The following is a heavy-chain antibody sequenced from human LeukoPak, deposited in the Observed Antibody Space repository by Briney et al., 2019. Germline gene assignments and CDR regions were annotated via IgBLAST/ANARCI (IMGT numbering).Heavy chain of an antibody. D-gene: IGHD6-13*01. CDR2: ISRSGGST. V-gene: IGHV3-23*01. Sequence: GGSLRLSCAASGFSFSSYAMTWVRQAQGKGLEWVSAISRSGGSTYYADSVKGRFTISRDNSRSTVYLQMNSLRAEDTAVYYCAKDYGKGSSSWYWYYYYGMDVWGQGTTVTVSS. J-gene: IGHJ6*02. CDR1: GFSFSSYA. CDR3: AKDYGKGSSSWYWYYYYGMDV.